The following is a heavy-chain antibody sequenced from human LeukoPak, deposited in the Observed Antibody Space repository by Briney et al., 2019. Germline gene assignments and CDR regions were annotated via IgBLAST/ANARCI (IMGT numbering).Heavy chain of an antibody. D-gene: IGHD1-1*01. CDR1: GGSFSGYY. Sequence: SETLSLTCAVYGGSFSGYYWSWIRQPPGKGLEWIGEINHSGSTNYNPSLKSRVTISVDTSKNQFSLKLSSVTAADSAVYYCARLEPLSVAIDYWGQGTLVTVSS. V-gene: IGHV4-34*01. CDR2: INHSGST. J-gene: IGHJ4*02. CDR3: ARLEPLSVAIDY.